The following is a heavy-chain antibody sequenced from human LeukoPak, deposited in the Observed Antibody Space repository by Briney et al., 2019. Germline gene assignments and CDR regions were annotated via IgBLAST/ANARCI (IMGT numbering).Heavy chain of an antibody. J-gene: IGHJ2*01. CDR2: INPSGGST. Sequence: GASVKVSRKASGYTFTSYYMHWVRQAPGQGLEWMGIINPSGGSTSYAQKFQGRVTMTRDTSTSTVYMELSSLRSEDTAVYYCARVGLRGVGPLNWYFDLWGRGTLVTVSS. V-gene: IGHV1-46*01. D-gene: IGHD3-10*01. CDR1: GYTFTSYY. CDR3: ARVGLRGVGPLNWYFDL.